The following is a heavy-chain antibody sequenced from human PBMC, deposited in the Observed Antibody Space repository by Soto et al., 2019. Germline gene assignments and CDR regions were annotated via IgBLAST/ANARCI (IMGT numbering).Heavy chain of an antibody. Sequence: GGSLRLSCAASGFTFSSYALHMVRQASRKGLEWLAVISYDGSNKYYADSVKGRFTISRDNSKNTLYLQLNSQRAEDTAVYYCASGIRMSAAGTYPDAFKNFVSHYSGQGTLVTVSS. CDR2: ISYDGSNK. CDR1: GFTFSSYA. CDR3: ASGIRMSAAGTYPDAFKNFVSHY. J-gene: IGHJ4*02. V-gene: IGHV3-30-3*01. D-gene: IGHD6-13*01.